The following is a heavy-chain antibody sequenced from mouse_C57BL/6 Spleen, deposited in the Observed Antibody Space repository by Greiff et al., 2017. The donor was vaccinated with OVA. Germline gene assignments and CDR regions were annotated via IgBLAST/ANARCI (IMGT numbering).Heavy chain of an antibody. CDR1: GYAFTNYL. J-gene: IGHJ3*01. V-gene: IGHV1-54*01. CDR2: INPGSGGT. Sequence: VQLQQSGAELVRPGTSVKVSCKASGYAFTNYLIEWVKQRPGQGLAWIGVINPGSGGTNYNEKFKGKATLTADKSSSTAYMQLSSLTSEDSAVYCCARWGAWFAYWGQGTLVTVSA. CDR3: ARWGAWFAY.